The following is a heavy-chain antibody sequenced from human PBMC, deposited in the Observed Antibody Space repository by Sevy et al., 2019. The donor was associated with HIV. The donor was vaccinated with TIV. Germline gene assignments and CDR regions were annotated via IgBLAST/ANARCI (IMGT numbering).Heavy chain of an antibody. CDR1: GFTFHTYW. CDR3: ARDFTIFGVVSGIDY. J-gene: IGHJ4*02. CDR2: IRQDGNEI. D-gene: IGHD3-3*01. Sequence: GGSLRLSCAASGFTFHTYWMQWVRQAPGKGLEWVANIRQDGNEIYYADSVKGRFTISRDNAMQSLYLEMNNLRVEDSGIYYCARDFTIFGVVSGIDYWGQGNLVTVSS. V-gene: IGHV3-7*01.